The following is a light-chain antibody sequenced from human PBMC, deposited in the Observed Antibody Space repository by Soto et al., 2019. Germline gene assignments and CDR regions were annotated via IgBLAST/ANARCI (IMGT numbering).Light chain of an antibody. Sequence: EIVLTQFPGTLYLSPGERATLSCRASQSVSSTSLAWYQQRPGQAPRLLIYGASRRAIGIPDRFSGSGSGTDFTLTISTLEPEDFAVYYCQQYGSSSLTFGGGTKVDIK. J-gene: IGKJ4*01. CDR1: QSVSSTS. V-gene: IGKV3-20*01. CDR2: GAS. CDR3: QQYGSSSLT.